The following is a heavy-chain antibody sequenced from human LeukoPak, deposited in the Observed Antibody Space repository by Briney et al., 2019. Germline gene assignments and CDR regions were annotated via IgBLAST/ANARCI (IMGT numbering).Heavy chain of an antibody. CDR3: AREVVVITYNWFDP. CDR1: GGSISSGGYS. CDR2: IYHSGST. Sequence: PSETLSLTCAVSGGSISSGGYSWSWIRQPPGKGLEWIGYIYHSGSTYYNPSLKSRVTISVDRSKNQFSLKLSSVTAADTAVYYCAREVVVITYNWFDPWGQGTLVTVSS. D-gene: IGHD3-22*01. V-gene: IGHV4-30-2*01. J-gene: IGHJ5*02.